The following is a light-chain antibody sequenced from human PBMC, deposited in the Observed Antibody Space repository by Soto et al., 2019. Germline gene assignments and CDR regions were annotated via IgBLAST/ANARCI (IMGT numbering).Light chain of an antibody. J-gene: IGKJ5*01. CDR1: QSISNY. Sequence: EIQMTQSPSYLSTSVGDRVTITCRASQSISNYLNWYQQKPGKAPKLLSYAASSLQSGVPSRFSGSGSGTDFTLTISSLQPEDFATYYCQQSYSTRITFGQGTRLEIK. CDR2: AAS. V-gene: IGKV1-39*01. CDR3: QQSYSTRIT.